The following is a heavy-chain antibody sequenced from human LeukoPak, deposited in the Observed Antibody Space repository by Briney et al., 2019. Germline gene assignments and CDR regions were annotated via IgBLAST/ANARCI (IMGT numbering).Heavy chain of an antibody. CDR1: GGSFSGYY. V-gene: IGHV4-34*01. CDR2: INHSGST. J-gene: IGHJ4*02. CDR3: ARNGLSSGWYPQDYFDY. D-gene: IGHD6-19*01. Sequence: SETLSLTCAVYGGSFSGYYWSWIRQPPGKGLEWIGEINHSGSTNYNPSLKSRVTISVDTSKNQFSLKLSSVTAADTAVYYCARNGLSSGWYPQDYFDYWGQGTLVTVSS.